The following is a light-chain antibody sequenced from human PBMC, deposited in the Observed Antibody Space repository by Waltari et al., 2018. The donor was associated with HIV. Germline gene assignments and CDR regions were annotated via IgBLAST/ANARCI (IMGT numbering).Light chain of an antibody. Sequence: QSALTQPASVSGSPGQSTTISCAGTGAEVGASNYVAWYQKLPDTVPKLIIYDVASRPSGVSDGCSGSKSGNTASLTISGLQAEDAGDYYCSSYTTFNTIIFGGGTKLTVL. V-gene: IGLV2-14*03. CDR3: SSYTTFNTII. J-gene: IGLJ2*01. CDR1: GAEVGASNY. CDR2: DVA.